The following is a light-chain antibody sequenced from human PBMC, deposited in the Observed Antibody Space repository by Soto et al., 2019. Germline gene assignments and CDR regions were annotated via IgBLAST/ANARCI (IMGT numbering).Light chain of an antibody. J-gene: IGKJ1*01. CDR3: QQSYSTPPT. CDR1: QTISGD. CDR2: ATS. V-gene: IGKV1-39*01. Sequence: DIQMTQSPSSLSASVGDRVTITCRASQTISGDLNWYLQTPGKAPKLLIYATSSLQSGVPSRFSGGGSGTDFTLTISSLQPADFATYYCQQSYSTPPTFGQGTKVEIK.